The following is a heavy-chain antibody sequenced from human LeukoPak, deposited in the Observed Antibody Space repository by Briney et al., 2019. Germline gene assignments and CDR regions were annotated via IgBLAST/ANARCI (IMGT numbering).Heavy chain of an antibody. CDR2: IRDDGTKK. J-gene: IGHJ4*02. CDR1: GFSFSNYG. V-gene: IGHV3-30*02. CDR3: AKGTTTVVTPYY. Sequence: GGSLRLSCTASGFSFSNYGIHWVRQAPGKGLEWVAFIRDDGTKKFYADSVEGRFTISRDNSKDTMYLQMNSLRREDTAVYYCAKGTTTVVTPYYWGQGTLVTVSS. D-gene: IGHD4-23*01.